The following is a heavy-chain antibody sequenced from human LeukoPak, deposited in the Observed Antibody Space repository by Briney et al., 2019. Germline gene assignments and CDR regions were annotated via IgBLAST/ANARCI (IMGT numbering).Heavy chain of an antibody. V-gene: IGHV3-23*01. Sequence: GGSLRLSCSASGFTFSSYAMSWVPQAPGKGLEWVSAISSSGGSTYYADSVKGRFTISRDNSKNTLYLQMNSLRAEDTAVYYCASARLPYYFDYWGQGTLVTVSS. CDR3: ASARLPYYFDY. CDR2: ISSSGGST. D-gene: IGHD6-6*01. J-gene: IGHJ4*02. CDR1: GFTFSSYA.